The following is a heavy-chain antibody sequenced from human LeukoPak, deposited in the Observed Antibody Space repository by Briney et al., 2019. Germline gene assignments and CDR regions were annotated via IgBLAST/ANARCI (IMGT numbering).Heavy chain of an antibody. CDR2: IYPGDSDT. V-gene: IGHV5-51*01. CDR1: GYSFSNYW. Sequence: PGESLKISCKGSGYSFSNYWIGWVRQMPGKGLEWMGIIYPGDSDTRYSPSFQGQVTISADKSISTAYLQWNSLKASDTATYYCARRSNTWHQDYWGQGTLVTVSS. CDR3: ARRSNTWHQDY. D-gene: IGHD2-15*01. J-gene: IGHJ4*02.